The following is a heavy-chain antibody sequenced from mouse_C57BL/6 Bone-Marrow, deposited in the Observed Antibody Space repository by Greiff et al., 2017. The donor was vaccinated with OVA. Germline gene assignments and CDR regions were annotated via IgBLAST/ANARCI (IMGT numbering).Heavy chain of an antibody. Sequence: EVQRVESGGGLVKPGGSLKLSCAASGFTFSSYAMSWVRQTPEKRLEWVATISDGGSYTYYPDNVKGRFTISRDNAKNNLYLQMSHLKSEDTAMYYCARGSLPIYWYFDVWGTGTTVTVSS. J-gene: IGHJ1*03. CDR3: ARGSLPIYWYFDV. V-gene: IGHV5-4*01. CDR2: ISDGGSYT. CDR1: GFTFSSYA.